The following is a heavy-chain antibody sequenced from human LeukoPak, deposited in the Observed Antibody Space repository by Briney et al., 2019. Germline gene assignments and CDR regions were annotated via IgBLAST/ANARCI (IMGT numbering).Heavy chain of an antibody. D-gene: IGHD3-10*01. V-gene: IGHV4-30-2*01. CDR1: AASFSSGDFS. CDR3: ARGLGVRGVILTYFDS. CDR2: IYRSVAP. J-gene: IGHJ4*02. Sequence: PSQTLSLTCAFSAASFSSGDFSWSWTRQPPGKGLEWSGDIYRSVAPYYNPSLKSRVTMSVDRSKNQFSLKLSSATAAATAVYYCARGLGVRGVILTYFDSWGQGTLVTVSS.